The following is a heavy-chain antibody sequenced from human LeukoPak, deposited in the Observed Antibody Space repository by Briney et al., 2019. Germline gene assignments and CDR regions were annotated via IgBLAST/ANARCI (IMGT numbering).Heavy chain of an antibody. CDR1: DGSISSYY. J-gene: IGHJ5*02. Sequence: PSETLSLTCTVSDGSISSYYWSWIRQPPGKGLEWIGYIYYSGSTNYNPSLKSRVTISVDTSKNQFSLKLSSVTAADTAVYYCARGDYGDYSNWFDPWGQGTLVTVSS. CDR3: ARGDYGDYSNWFDP. V-gene: IGHV4-59*01. CDR2: IYYSGST. D-gene: IGHD4-17*01.